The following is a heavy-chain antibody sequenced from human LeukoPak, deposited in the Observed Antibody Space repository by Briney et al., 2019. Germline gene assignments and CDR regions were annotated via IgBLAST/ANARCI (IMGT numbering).Heavy chain of an antibody. V-gene: IGHV4-34*01. CDR2: INHSGST. J-gene: IGHJ5*02. D-gene: IGHD2-15*01. CDR1: GGSFIGYY. Sequence: SETLSVTCAVYGGSFIGYYWSWIRQPPGKGLEWIGEINHSGSTNYNPSLKSRVTISVDTSENQFSLKLSSVTAADTAVYYCAGVAHRQDWFDPWGQGTLVTVSS. CDR3: AGVAHRQDWFDP.